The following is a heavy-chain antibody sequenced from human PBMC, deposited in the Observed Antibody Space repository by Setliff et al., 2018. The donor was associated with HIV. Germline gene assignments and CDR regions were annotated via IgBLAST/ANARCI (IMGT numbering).Heavy chain of an antibody. Sequence: PSETLSLSCAASGFTFSRYAMTWVRQAPGKGLEWVSAISGSGIGSYYPDSVKGRFTISRDNSKNTLFLQMNSLRAEDTAVYYCAKDRRYYYGSGSYAAETWGQGTLVTVSS. V-gene: IGHV3-23*01. CDR3: AKDRRYYYGSGSYAAET. J-gene: IGHJ5*02. D-gene: IGHD3-10*01. CDR2: ISGSGIGS. CDR1: GFTFSRYA.